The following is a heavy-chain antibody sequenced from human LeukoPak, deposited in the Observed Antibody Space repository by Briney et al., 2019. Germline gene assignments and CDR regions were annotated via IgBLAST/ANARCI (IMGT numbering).Heavy chain of an antibody. J-gene: IGHJ4*02. D-gene: IGHD4-17*01. CDR2: INNGGTDT. V-gene: IGHV3-23*01. CDR3: AAAVNTGRAEHY. Sequence: GGSLRLSCAASGFTFSSYAMTWVRQAPGKGLEWVSSINNGGTDTYYEDSVKGRFTISRDNSKNTLFLHINGLSVEDTAVYYCAAAVNTGRAEHYWGQGTLVTVSS. CDR1: GFTFSSYA.